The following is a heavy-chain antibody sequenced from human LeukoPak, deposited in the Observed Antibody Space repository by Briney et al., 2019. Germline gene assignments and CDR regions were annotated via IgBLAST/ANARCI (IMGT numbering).Heavy chain of an antibody. V-gene: IGHV4-39*07. CDR3: ARETSQKGAHYMDV. CDR2: IYYSGST. D-gene: IGHD3-16*01. J-gene: IGHJ6*03. Sequence: PSETLSLTCTVSGGSISSSSYYWGWIRQPPGKGLEWIGSIYYSGSTYYNPSLKSRVTISVDTSKNQFSLKLRSVTAADTAEYYCARETSQKGAHYMDVWGKGTTVTISS. CDR1: GGSISSSSYY.